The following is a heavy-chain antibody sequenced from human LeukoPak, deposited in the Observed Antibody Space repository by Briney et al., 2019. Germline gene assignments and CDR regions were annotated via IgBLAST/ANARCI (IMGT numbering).Heavy chain of an antibody. D-gene: IGHD6-13*01. CDR2: IYYSGST. CDR3: ARERGGSSWYVRAFDI. CDR1: GGSFSSYY. Sequence: MRSETLSLTCTVSGGSFSSYYWSWIRQPPGKGLEWIGYIYYSGSTNYNPSLKSRVTISVDTSKNQFSLKRSSVTAADTAVYYCARERGGSSWYVRAFDIWGQGTMVTVSS. V-gene: IGHV4-59*01. J-gene: IGHJ3*02.